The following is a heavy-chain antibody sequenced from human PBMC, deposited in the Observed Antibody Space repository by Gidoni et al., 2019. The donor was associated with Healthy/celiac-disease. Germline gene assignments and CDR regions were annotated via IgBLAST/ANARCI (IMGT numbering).Heavy chain of an antibody. Sequence: QVQLVESGGGVVQPGRSLRLSCAASGFTFSRYGMHWVRQAPGKGLEWVAVISYDGSNKYYADSVKGRFTISRDNSKNTLYLQMNSLRAEDTAVYYCAKDERDDIVVVPAALWGQGTLVTVSS. V-gene: IGHV3-30*18. J-gene: IGHJ4*02. CDR3: AKDERDDIVVVPAAL. CDR2: ISYDGSNK. D-gene: IGHD2-2*01. CDR1: GFTFSRYG.